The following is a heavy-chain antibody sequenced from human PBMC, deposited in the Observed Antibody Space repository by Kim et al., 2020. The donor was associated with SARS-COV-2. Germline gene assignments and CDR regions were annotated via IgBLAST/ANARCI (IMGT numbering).Heavy chain of an antibody. J-gene: IGHJ4*02. Sequence: QKFQGRVTMTEDTSTDTAYMELSSLRSEDTAVYYCATGRPPWIQLLTFDYWGQGTLVTVSS. V-gene: IGHV1-24*01. CDR3: ATGRPPWIQLLTFDY. D-gene: IGHD5-18*01.